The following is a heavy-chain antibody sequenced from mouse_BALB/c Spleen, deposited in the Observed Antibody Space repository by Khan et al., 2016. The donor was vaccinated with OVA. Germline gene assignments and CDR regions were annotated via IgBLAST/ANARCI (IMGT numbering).Heavy chain of an antibody. CDR1: GFSLTGYG. D-gene: IGHD2-10*01. Sequence: VQLQESGPGLVAPSQSLSITCTVSGFSLTGYGVNWVRQPPGKGLEWLGMIWGDGSTDYNSALKSRLSISKDNSKSQVFLKMNSLQTDATARYYCARAYYANYREAMDYWGQGTSVTVSS. J-gene: IGHJ4*01. CDR3: ARAYYANYREAMDY. CDR2: IWGDGST. V-gene: IGHV2-6-7*01.